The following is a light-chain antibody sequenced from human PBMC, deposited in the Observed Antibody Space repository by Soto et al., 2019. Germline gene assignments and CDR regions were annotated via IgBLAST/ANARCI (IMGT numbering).Light chain of an antibody. V-gene: IGKV3-20*01. CDR3: QQYGSSPYT. J-gene: IGKJ2*01. Sequence: EIVLTQSPGTLSLSPGERATLSCRASQSVSSSCLAWYQQKPGQAPRLLIYGASSRASGIPDRFSGSGSGTDFTLTISRLEPEGFAVYYCQQYGSSPYTFGQGTKLVIK. CDR2: GAS. CDR1: QSVSSSC.